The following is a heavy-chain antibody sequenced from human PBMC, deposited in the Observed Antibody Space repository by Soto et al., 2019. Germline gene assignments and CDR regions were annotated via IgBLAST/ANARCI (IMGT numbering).Heavy chain of an antibody. CDR1: GCSISNYY. Sequence: SETLSLTCTVSGCSISNYYWSWIRQPPGKGLEWIGYIYSSGSTHYNPSLQSRVTISADTSKNQVSLKVRSVTAADTAVYYCARDHPHSYGVYYFDYWGQGTPVTVSS. J-gene: IGHJ4*02. D-gene: IGHD5-18*01. V-gene: IGHV4-59*01. CDR2: IYSSGST. CDR3: ARDHPHSYGVYYFDY.